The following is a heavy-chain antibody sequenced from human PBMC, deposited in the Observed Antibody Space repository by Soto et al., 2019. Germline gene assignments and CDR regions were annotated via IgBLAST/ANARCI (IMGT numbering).Heavy chain of an antibody. J-gene: IGHJ4*02. Sequence: QVQLVQSGAEVKKPGASVKVSCKASGYTFTSYPMHWVRQAPGQRLEWMGWINAGNGNTKYSQKFRGRVTITRDTSASTAYIELSSLRSEDTAVYYCARLSGWGWFDYWGQETLVTVST. D-gene: IGHD6-19*01. V-gene: IGHV1-3*01. CDR3: ARLSGWGWFDY. CDR1: GYTFTSYP. CDR2: INAGNGNT.